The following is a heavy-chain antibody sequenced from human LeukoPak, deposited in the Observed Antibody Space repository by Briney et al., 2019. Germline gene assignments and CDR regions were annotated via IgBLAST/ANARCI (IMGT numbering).Heavy chain of an antibody. CDR1: GGSFSGYY. V-gene: IGHV4-34*01. D-gene: IGHD2-2*01. J-gene: IGHJ5*02. Sequence: SETLSLTCAVYGGSFSGYYWSWIRQPPGKGLEWIGEINHSGSTNYNPSLKSRVTISVDTSKNQFSLRLSSVTAADTAVYYCARLQYCSGTSCYWFDPWGQGTQVTVSS. CDR3: ARLQYCSGTSCYWFDP. CDR2: INHSGST.